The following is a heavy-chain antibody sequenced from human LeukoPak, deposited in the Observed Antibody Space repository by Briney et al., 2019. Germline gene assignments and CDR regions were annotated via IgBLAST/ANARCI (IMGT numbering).Heavy chain of an antibody. CDR2: ISRSGATI. D-gene: IGHD2-21*02. J-gene: IGHJ4*02. V-gene: IGHV3-48*03. Sequence: PGGSLRLSCAAFGFTFSSYGMNWVRQAPGKGPEWISYISRSGATIYYADSVKGRFTISRDNAKNSLYLQLSSLGAEDTAIYYCSRDRGGGDIYFDYWGQGTLVTVSS. CDR1: GFTFSSYG. CDR3: SRDRGGGDIYFDY.